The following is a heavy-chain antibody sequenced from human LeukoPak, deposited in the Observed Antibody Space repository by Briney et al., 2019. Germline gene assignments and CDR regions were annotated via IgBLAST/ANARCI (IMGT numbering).Heavy chain of an antibody. Sequence: PSETLSLTCAVYGGSFSGYYWSWIRQPPGKGLEWIGEINHRGSTNYNPSLKSRVTISVDTSKNQFSLKLSSVTAADTAVYYCARGSQGYCSSTSCSFDYWGQGTLVTVSS. CDR1: GGSFSGYY. D-gene: IGHD2-2*01. V-gene: IGHV4-34*01. CDR2: INHRGST. CDR3: ARGSQGYCSSTSCSFDY. J-gene: IGHJ4*02.